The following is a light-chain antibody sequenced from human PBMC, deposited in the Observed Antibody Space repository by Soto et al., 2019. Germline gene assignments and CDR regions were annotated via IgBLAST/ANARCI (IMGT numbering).Light chain of an antibody. Sequence: QAVLTQPASVSGSDGQSITISCTGTSGDVGDYNFVSWYQQRPGKAPKLMIYEVSNRPSGVSNRFSGSKSGTTASLTITGLQGDDEADYYCSSYTSSGTQGVFGTGTKLTVL. V-gene: IGLV2-14*01. CDR2: EVS. CDR1: SGDVGDYNF. J-gene: IGLJ1*01. CDR3: SSYTSSGTQGV.